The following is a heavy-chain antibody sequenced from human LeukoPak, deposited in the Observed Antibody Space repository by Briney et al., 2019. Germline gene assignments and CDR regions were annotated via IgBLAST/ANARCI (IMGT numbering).Heavy chain of an antibody. J-gene: IGHJ4*02. CDR3: ASSDSSGRDY. V-gene: IGHV4-34*01. CDR1: GGSISSYY. D-gene: IGHD3-22*01. CDR2: INHSGST. Sequence: SETLSLTCTVSGGSISSYYWSWIRQPPGKGLEWIGEINHSGSTNYNPSLKSRVTISVDTSKNQFSLKLSSVTAADTAVYYCASSDSSGRDYWGQGTLVTVSS.